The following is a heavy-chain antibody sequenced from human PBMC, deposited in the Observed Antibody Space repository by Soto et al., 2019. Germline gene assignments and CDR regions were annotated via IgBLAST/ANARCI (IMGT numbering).Heavy chain of an antibody. J-gene: IGHJ6*02. CDR3: ARASLQFQYGMDV. D-gene: IGHD4-4*01. CDR2: IYYSGST. Sequence: PSETLSLTCTVSGGSISSSSYYWGWIRQPPGKGLEWIGNIYYSGSTYYNPSLKSRVTISVDTSKNQFSLKLSSVTAADTAVYYCARASLQFQYGMDVWGQGTTVTVSS. CDR1: GGSISSSSYY. V-gene: IGHV4-39*07.